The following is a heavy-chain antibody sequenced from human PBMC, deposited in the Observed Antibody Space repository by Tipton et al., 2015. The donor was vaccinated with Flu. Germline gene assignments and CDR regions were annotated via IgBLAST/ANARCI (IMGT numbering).Heavy chain of an antibody. J-gene: IGHJ3*02. CDR3: TKDTDTGEVHFDAFDI. V-gene: IGHV3-9*01. CDR2: ISWNSGNI. D-gene: IGHD7-27*01. Sequence: SLRLSCAASGFAFDDYGMHWVRQAPGKGLEWVSCISWNSGNIDYADSVKGRLTISRDNAKRSLYLQMSSLRAEDTALYYCTKDTDTGEVHFDAFDIWGQGTMVTVSS. CDR1: GFAFDDYG.